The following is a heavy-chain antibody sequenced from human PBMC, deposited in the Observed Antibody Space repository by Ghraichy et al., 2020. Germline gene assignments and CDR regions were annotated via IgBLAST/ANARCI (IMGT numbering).Heavy chain of an antibody. Sequence: SETLSLTCAVSGYSISSGYYWGWIRQPPGKGLEWIGSIYHSGSTYYNPSLKSRVTISVDTSKNQFSLKLSSVTAADTAVYYCARDRYVDTAMVMINWFDPWGQGTLVTVSS. CDR1: GYSISSGYY. V-gene: IGHV4-38-2*02. J-gene: IGHJ5*02. D-gene: IGHD5-18*01. CDR3: ARDRYVDTAMVMINWFDP. CDR2: IYHSGST.